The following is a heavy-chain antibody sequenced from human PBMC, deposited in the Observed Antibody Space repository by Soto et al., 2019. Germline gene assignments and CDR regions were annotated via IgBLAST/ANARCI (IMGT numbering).Heavy chain of an antibody. CDR1: GYSISAYY. CDR3: GRDDYGIFPY. J-gene: IGHJ4*02. Sequence: QVQLVQSGTEVKKPGASVKVSCQASGYSISAYYIHWVRQAPGQGLEWMGWIDPKNGGTGSAQKCQGRLTMTRDTSISTVYMDLSGLTSDDTALYYCGRDDYGIFPYWGQGSLVTVSS. V-gene: IGHV1-2*02. D-gene: IGHD3-10*01. CDR2: IDPKNGGT.